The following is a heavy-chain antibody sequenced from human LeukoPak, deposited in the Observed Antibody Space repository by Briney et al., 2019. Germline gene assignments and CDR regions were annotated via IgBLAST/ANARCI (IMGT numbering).Heavy chain of an antibody. Sequence: KPSQTLSLTCTVSGGSISSYYWNWIRQPAGKGLEWIGRIYTSGSTNYNPSLKSRVTMSVDTSKNQFSLKLRSVTAADTAVYYCARTGGYKLELFKGGVYYYYYMDVWGKGTTVTVSS. D-gene: IGHD1-7*01. V-gene: IGHV4-4*07. CDR1: GGSISSYY. J-gene: IGHJ6*03. CDR2: IYTSGST. CDR3: ARTGGYKLELFKGGVYYYYYMDV.